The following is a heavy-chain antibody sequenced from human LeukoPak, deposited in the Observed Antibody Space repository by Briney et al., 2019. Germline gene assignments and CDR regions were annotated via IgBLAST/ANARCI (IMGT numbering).Heavy chain of an antibody. CDR2: INHSGST. CDR3: ARMRRYYGSGSYYKFCWFDP. Sequence: PSETLSLTCAVYGGSFSGYYWSWIRQPPGKGLEWIGEINHSGSTNYNPSLKSRVTISVDTSKNQFSLKLSSVTAADTAVYYCARMRRYYGSGSYYKFCWFDPWGQGTLVTVSS. J-gene: IGHJ5*02. D-gene: IGHD3-10*01. V-gene: IGHV4-34*01. CDR1: GGSFSGYY.